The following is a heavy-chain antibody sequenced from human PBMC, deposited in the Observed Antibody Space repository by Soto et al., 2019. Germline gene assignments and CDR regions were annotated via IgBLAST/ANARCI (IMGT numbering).Heavy chain of an antibody. J-gene: IGHJ4*02. V-gene: IGHV3-7*01. D-gene: IGHD2-15*01. CDR1: GFTFSNYW. CDR2: IKGDGSEK. Sequence: PGGALRLSCAASGFTFSNYWMTWVRQAPGKGLDWVANIKGDGSEKHYVGSVKGRFTISRDNAKNSLYLQMNRLRVEDTGVYFCSRDVVVGAKALNYWGRGALVTVSS. CDR3: SRDVVVGAKALNY.